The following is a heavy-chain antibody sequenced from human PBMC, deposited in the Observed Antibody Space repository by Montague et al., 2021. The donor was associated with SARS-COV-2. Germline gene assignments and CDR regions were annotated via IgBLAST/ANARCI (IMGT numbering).Heavy chain of an antibody. D-gene: IGHD3-22*01. Sequence: SETLSLTCAVYGGSFSDYYWSWIRQPPGKGLEWIGEISHRGTSNYNPSLKSRVSISVDTSKNQFSLYLGSVTAADTAVYYCARGRQHFNMIVVVMTGGEYYFDYWGRGTLVTVSS. CDR1: GGSFSDYY. CDR2: ISHRGTS. V-gene: IGHV4-34*01. CDR3: ARGRQHFNMIVVVMTGGEYYFDY. J-gene: IGHJ4*02.